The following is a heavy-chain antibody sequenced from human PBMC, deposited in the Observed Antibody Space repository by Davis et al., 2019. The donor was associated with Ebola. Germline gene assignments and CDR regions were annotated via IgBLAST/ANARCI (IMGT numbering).Heavy chain of an antibody. CDR2: IYYSGST. CDR3: ARLVVGASGWAYGMDV. D-gene: IGHD1-26*01. V-gene: IGHV4-59*08. Sequence: SETLSLTCTVSGGSISSYYWGWIRQPPGKGLEWIGYIYYSGSTNYNPSLKSRVTISVDTSKNQFSLKLSSVTAADTAVYYCARLVVGASGWAYGMDVWGQGTTVTVSS. J-gene: IGHJ6*02. CDR1: GGSISSYY.